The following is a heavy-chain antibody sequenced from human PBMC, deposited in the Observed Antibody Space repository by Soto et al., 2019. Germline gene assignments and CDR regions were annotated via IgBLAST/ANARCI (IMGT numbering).Heavy chain of an antibody. J-gene: IGHJ5*02. CDR1: GYTFNSYG. CDR2: LNTYNGNT. Sequence: QVQLVQSGGEVKKPGASVRVSCKASGYTFNSYGISWVRQAPGQGLEWMGWLNTYNGNTNYAQKFQGRVSKTTDTATSTADLERRSLGSEDTAVYYCARDVLYSIWGDRRFDPGGQGTLVTVSS. D-gene: IGHD6-13*01. V-gene: IGHV1-18*01. CDR3: ARDVLYSIWGDRRFDP.